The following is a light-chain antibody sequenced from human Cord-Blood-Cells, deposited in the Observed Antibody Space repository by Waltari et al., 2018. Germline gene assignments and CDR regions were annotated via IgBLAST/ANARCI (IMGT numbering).Light chain of an antibody. V-gene: IGLV2-14*01. CDR2: DVR. J-gene: IGLJ3*02. Sequence: QSALTQPASVSGSPGQSITISCTGTSSDVGGYNYVSWYQQHPGKAPKLMIYDVRKRPSGVSNRFSGSKSGTTAALTISGLQAEDEADYYCSSSTSSSTWVFGGGTKLTVL. CDR3: SSSTSSSTWV. CDR1: SSDVGGYNY.